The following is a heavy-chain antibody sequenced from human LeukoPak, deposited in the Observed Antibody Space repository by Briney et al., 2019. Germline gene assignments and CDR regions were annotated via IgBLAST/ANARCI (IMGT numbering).Heavy chain of an antibody. D-gene: IGHD1/OR15-1a*01. J-gene: IGHJ6*03. CDR3: AREATPQTSTLYYYYYYMGV. CDR2: IIPIYGIA. V-gene: IGHV1-69*01. CDR1: GGTFSTYA. Sequence: EASVKVSCKASGGTFSTYAISWLRQAPGQGLEWMGGIIPIYGIANYAQKSRGRVTITADESTSTSYMEVNGLRSEDTAVYYCAREATPQTSTLYYYYYYMGVWGNGTPVTVSS.